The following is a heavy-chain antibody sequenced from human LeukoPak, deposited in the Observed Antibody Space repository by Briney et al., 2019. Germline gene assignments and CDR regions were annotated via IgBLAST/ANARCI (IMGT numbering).Heavy chain of an antibody. CDR2: ISAYNGNT. Sequence: ASVTVSCTASGYTFTSYGISWVRQAPGQGLEWMGWISAYNGNTNYAQKLQGRVTMTTDTSTSTAYMELRSLRSDDTAVYYCARSPRIAVAGTFDYWGQGTLVTVSS. V-gene: IGHV1-18*01. CDR3: ARSPRIAVAGTFDY. J-gene: IGHJ4*02. CDR1: GYTFTSYG. D-gene: IGHD6-19*01.